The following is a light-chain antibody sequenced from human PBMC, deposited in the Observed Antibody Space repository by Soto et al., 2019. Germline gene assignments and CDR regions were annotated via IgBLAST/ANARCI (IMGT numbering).Light chain of an antibody. CDR3: QQYGSSPKLT. CDR1: QSVSSRY. V-gene: IGKV3-20*01. Sequence: ELVLTQSPCTLSLSPGERATLSCRASQSVSSRYLAWYQQTPGQAPRLLIYGASSRATGIPDRFSGSGSGTAFTLTISRLEPEDFAVYYCQQYGSSPKLTFGGGTKVEIK. J-gene: IGKJ4*01. CDR2: GAS.